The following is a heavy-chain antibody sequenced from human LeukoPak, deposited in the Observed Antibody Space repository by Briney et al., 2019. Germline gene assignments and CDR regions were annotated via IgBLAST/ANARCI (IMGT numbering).Heavy chain of an antibody. V-gene: IGHV1-18*04. CDR3: ARDVWSSGWYFAFDI. J-gene: IGHJ3*02. Sequence: ASVKVSCKASGYTFTSYGISWVRQAPGQGLEWMGWISAYNGNTNYAQKLQGRVTMTTDTSTSTAYMELRSLRSDDTAVYYCARDVWSSGWYFAFDIWGRGTMVTVSS. D-gene: IGHD6-19*01. CDR2: ISAYNGNT. CDR1: GYTFTSYG.